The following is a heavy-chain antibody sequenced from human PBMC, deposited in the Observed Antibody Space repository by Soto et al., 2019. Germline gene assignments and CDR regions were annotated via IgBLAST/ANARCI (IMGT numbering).Heavy chain of an antibody. CDR3: ARDGFAAVTGTLDY. V-gene: IGHV3-66*01. D-gene: IGHD6-13*01. J-gene: IGHJ4*02. CDR1: GFTVSGNY. Sequence: EVQLVGSGGGLVQPGGSLRLSCAASGFTVSGNYMTWVRQAPGKGLEWVSVIYSGGGTYYADSVKGRFIISTDNSKNTLYLHMNSLRADDTGLYYCARDGFAAVTGTLDYWGQGTLVTVSS. CDR2: IYSGGGT.